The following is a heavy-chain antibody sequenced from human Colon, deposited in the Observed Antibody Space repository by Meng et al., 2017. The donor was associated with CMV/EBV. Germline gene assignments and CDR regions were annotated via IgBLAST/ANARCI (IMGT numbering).Heavy chain of an antibody. CDR1: GFTFSNYA. V-gene: IGHV3-23*01. CDR3: AKGGLGKYQLPLHRRATHLDY. J-gene: IGHJ4*02. D-gene: IGHD2-2*01. Sequence: GESLKISCAASGFTFSNYAMSWVRQAPGKGLEWVSAISGSGGSTYYADSVKGRFTISRDNSKNTLYLQMNSLRAEDTAVYYCAKGGLGKYQLPLHRRATHLDYWGQGTLVTVSS. CDR2: ISGSGGST.